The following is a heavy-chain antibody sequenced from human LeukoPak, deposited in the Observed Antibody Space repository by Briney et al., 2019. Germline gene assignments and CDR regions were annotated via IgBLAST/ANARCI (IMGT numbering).Heavy chain of an antibody. D-gene: IGHD3-22*01. CDR2: ISYDGSNK. V-gene: IGHV3-30-3*01. CDR1: GSTFSSYA. Sequence: GGSLRLSCAASGSTFSSYAMHWVRQAPGKGLEWVAVISYDGSNKYYADSVKGRFTISRDNSKNTLYLQMNSLRAEDTAVYYCARENHVRITMIVGYWGQGTLVTVSS. J-gene: IGHJ4*02. CDR3: ARENHVRITMIVGY.